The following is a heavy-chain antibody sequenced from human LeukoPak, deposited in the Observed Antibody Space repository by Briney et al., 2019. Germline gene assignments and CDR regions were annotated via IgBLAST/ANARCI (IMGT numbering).Heavy chain of an antibody. CDR2: IRSKAYGGTP. V-gene: IGHV3-49*03. J-gene: IGHJ4*02. Sequence: GGSRRLSCTGSGFIFGDYEMSWFRQAPGKGLEWVAFIRSKAYGGTPEYAASVKGRFALSRDDSNRIAYLQMNSLQTEDTAIYYCTRGRYYDSSQYPRLYWGLGTLVTVSS. CDR1: GFIFGDYE. D-gene: IGHD3-22*01. CDR3: TRGRYYDSSQYPRLY.